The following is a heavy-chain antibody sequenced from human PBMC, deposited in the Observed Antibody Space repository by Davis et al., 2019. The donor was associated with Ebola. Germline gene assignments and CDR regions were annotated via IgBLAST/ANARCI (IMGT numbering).Heavy chain of an antibody. CDR1: GFTFSNYG. Sequence: GESLKISCAASGFTFSNYGMHWVRQAPGKGLEWVAVIWYDGSNKYYADSVKGRFTISRDNSKNTLYLQMNSLRAEDTAVYYCARDITMIVGGYFDYWGRGTLVTVSS. D-gene: IGHD3-22*01. V-gene: IGHV3-33*01. CDR2: IWYDGSNK. CDR3: ARDITMIVGGYFDY. J-gene: IGHJ4*02.